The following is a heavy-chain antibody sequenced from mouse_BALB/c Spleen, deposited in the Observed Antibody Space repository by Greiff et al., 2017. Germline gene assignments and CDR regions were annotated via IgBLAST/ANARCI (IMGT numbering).Heavy chain of an antibody. CDR3: ARSYGYPYAMDY. V-gene: IGHV1-9*01. CDR1: GYTFSSYW. J-gene: IGHJ4*01. CDR2: ILPGSGST. D-gene: IGHD2-2*01. Sequence: QVQLQQPGAELVKPGASVKISCKATGYTFSSYWIEWVKQRPGHGLEWIGEILPGSGSTNYNEKFKGKATFTADTSSNTAYMQLSSLTSEDSAVYYCARSYGYPYAMDYWGQGTSVTVSS.